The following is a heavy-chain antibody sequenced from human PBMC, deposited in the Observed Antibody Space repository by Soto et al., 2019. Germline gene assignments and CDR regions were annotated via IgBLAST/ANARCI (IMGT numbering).Heavy chain of an antibody. J-gene: IGHJ4*02. CDR1: GYTFTSYA. D-gene: IGHD5-12*01. Sequence: QVQLVQSGAEVKKPGASVKVSCKASGYTFTSYAMHWVRQAPGQRLEWMGWINAGNGNTKYSQKVKGRVTITRDTYASTDYMELSSLRSEDTVVYYCARNILATIEFDYWGQGTLVTVSS. CDR3: ARNILATIEFDY. CDR2: INAGNGNT. V-gene: IGHV1-3*01.